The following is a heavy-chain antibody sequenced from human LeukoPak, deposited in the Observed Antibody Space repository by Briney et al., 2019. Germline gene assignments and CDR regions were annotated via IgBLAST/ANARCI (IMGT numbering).Heavy chain of an antibody. D-gene: IGHD3-22*01. Sequence: GGSLSLSCAASGFTFSSYAMSWVRQAPRKGLEWVSAISGSGGSTYYADSVKGRFTISRDNSKSTLYLQMNSLRAEDTAVYYCAKDRWAYYDSSGYYYVYWGQGTLVTVSS. CDR3: AKDRWAYYDSSGYYYVY. J-gene: IGHJ4*02. V-gene: IGHV3-23*01. CDR1: GFTFSSYA. CDR2: ISGSGGST.